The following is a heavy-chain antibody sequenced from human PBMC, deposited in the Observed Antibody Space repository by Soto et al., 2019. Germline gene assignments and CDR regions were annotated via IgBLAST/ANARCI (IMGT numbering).Heavy chain of an antibody. V-gene: IGHV3-30-3*01. CDR2: ISYDGSNK. CDR1: GFTFSSYA. D-gene: IGHD3-22*01. Sequence: GGSLRLSCAASGFTFSSYAMHWVRQAPGKGLEWVAVISYDGSNKYYADSVKGRFTISRDNSKNTLYLQMNSLRAEDTAVYYCARDAESYYYDSSGRTDYWGQGTLVTVSS. J-gene: IGHJ4*02. CDR3: ARDAESYYYDSSGRTDY.